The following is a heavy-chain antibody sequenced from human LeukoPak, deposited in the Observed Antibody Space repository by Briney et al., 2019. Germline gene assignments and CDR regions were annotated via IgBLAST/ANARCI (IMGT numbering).Heavy chain of an antibody. J-gene: IGHJ4*02. CDR1: GYTFTSHG. CDR3: ARGVAVAGTGGRY. CDR2: ISAYNGHT. V-gene: IGHV1-18*01. Sequence: ASVKVSCKASGYTFTSHGISWVRQAPGQGLEWMGWISAYNGHTKYAQKLQGRVTMTTDTSTSTAYMELRSLRADDTAVYYCARGVAVAGTGGRYWGQGTLVTVSS. D-gene: IGHD6-19*01.